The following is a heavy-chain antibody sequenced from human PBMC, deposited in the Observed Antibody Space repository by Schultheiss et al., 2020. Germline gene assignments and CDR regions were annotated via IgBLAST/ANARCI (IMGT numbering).Heavy chain of an antibody. CDR3: ARLNGGDPDPRGYWFDP. CDR2: IYYSGST. D-gene: IGHD2-21*02. J-gene: IGHJ5*02. CDR1: GGSISSYY. V-gene: IGHV4-59*08. Sequence: SETLSLTCTVSGGSISSYYWSWIRQPAGKGLEWIGYIYYSGSTYYNPSLKSRVTISVDTSKNQFSLKLSSVTAADTAVYYCARLNGGDPDPRGYWFDPWGQGTLVTVSS.